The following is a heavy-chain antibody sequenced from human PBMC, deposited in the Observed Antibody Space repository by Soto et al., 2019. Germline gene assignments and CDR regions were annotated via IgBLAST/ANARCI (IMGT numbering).Heavy chain of an antibody. CDR1: GFIFSNYH. J-gene: IGHJ5*02. Sequence: GSLRLSCAASGFIFSNYHMNWVRQAPGKGLEWVSYIRNSGNTIYYANSVEGRFTISRDNAKGSLYLQMNSLRDEDTAVYYCTRQNIEHSSGWYPWGQGTLVTVSS. CDR2: IRNSGNTI. CDR3: TRQNIEHSSGWYP. D-gene: IGHD6-13*01. V-gene: IGHV3-48*02.